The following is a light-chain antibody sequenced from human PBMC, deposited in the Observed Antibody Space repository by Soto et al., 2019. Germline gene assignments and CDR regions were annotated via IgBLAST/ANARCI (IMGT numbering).Light chain of an antibody. Sequence: DIVMTQTPLSLSVTPGQPASISCKSSQSLLHSDGKTYLYWYLQKPGQPPQLLIYEGSNRVSGVPDRFSGSGSGTDFTLKIRLLEAEDVGVYFCRQSIPRPPMYTFGKGTKLEIK. CDR1: QSLLHSDGKTY. CDR3: RQSIPRPPMYT. J-gene: IGKJ2*01. V-gene: IGKV2D-29*01. CDR2: EGS.